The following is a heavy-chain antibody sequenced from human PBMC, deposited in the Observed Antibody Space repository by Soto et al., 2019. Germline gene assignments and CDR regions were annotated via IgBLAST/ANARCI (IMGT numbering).Heavy chain of an antibody. D-gene: IGHD5-12*01. CDR1: GGTFSSYT. V-gene: IGHV1-69*02. J-gene: IGHJ4*02. Sequence: ASVKVSCKASGGTFSSYTISWVRQAPGQGLEWMGRIIPILGIANYAQKFQGRVTITADKSTSTAYMELSSLRSEDTAVYYCARHNSGPEDYFDYWGQGTLVTVSS. CDR3: ARHNSGPEDYFDY. CDR2: IIPILGIA.